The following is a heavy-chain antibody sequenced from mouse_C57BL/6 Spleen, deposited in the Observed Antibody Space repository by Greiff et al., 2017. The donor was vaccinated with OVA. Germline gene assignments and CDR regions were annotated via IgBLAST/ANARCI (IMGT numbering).Heavy chain of an antibody. V-gene: IGHV7-3*01. CDR2: IRNKANGYTT. J-gene: IGHJ1*03. CDR3: ARSDYDDWYFDV. D-gene: IGHD2-4*01. CDR1: GFTFTAYY. Sequence: EVQRVASGGGLVQPGGSLSLSCAASGFTFTAYYMSWFRQPPGKSLAWLGFIRNKANGYTTEYSASVKGPFTISSDNSQSILYLQMKALRAEDSATYYCARSDYDDWYFDVWGTWTTVTVSS.